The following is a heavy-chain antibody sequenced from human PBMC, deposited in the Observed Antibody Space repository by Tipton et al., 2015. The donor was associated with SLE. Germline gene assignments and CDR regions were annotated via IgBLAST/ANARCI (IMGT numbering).Heavy chain of an antibody. CDR3: ARRHRWSPFDY. V-gene: IGHV4-34*01. J-gene: IGHJ4*02. CDR2: ISHTERT. CDR1: GGSFSGYY. D-gene: IGHD1-26*01. Sequence: TLSLTCAAYGGSFSGYYWTWIRQPPGKGLEWIGQISHTERTTYNPSLQSRVTISVDTSKNQFSLKLSSVTAADTAVYYCARRHRWSPFDYWSQGTLVTVSS.